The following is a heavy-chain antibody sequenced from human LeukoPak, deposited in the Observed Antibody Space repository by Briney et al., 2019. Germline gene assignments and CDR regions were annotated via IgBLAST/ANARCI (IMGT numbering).Heavy chain of an antibody. CDR2: TSYDGSNK. J-gene: IGHJ4*01. CDR3: AGYADTTVYYFDY. V-gene: IGHV3-30*04. D-gene: IGHD1-1*01. Sequence: GGGLRVSCGVSGVTFRRDAVHRGRQAPGEGGERVAFTSYDGSNKCYGDSVKGRFPISRDNSKSTLYLQMNSLRTEDTAVYYCAGYADTTVYYFDYWGHGTLVTVSS. CDR1: GVTFRRDA.